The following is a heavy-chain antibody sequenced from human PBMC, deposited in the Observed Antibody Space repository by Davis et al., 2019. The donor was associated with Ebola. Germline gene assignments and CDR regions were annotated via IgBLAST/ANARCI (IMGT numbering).Heavy chain of an antibody. V-gene: IGHV1-24*01. D-gene: IGHD6-19*01. CDR3: ATGVAGTAYYYMDV. Sequence: SVTVSCPVSVYTLTELSIHWLRHAPGKGLEWMGGFDPEDGETIYAQKFQGRVTMTEDTSTDKAYMELSSLRSEDTAVYYCATGVAGTAYYYMDVWGKGTTVTVSS. CDR1: VYTLTELS. J-gene: IGHJ6*03. CDR2: FDPEDGET.